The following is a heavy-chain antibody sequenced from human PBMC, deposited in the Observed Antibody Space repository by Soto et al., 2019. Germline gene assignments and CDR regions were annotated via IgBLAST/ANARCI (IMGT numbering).Heavy chain of an antibody. J-gene: IGHJ6*02. V-gene: IGHV4-30-4*01. CDR3: ARDGLVVPAAINIYGMDV. Sequence: SETLSLTCTVSGGSISSGDYYWSWIHQPPGKGLEWIGYIYYSGSTYYNPSLKSRVTISVDTSKNQFSLKLSSVTAADTAVYYCARDGLVVPAAINIYGMDVWGQGTTVTVSS. D-gene: IGHD2-2*01. CDR2: IYYSGST. CDR1: GGSISSGDYY.